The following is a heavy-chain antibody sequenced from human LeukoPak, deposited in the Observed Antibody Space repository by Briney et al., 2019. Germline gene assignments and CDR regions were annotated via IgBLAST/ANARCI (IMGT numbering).Heavy chain of an antibody. D-gene: IGHD5-18*01. J-gene: IGHJ4*02. CDR1: GFTVSSNY. CDR2: IYSGGST. Sequence: GGSLRPSCAASGFTVSSNYMSWVRQAPGKGLEWVSVIYSGGSTYYADSVKGRFTISRDNSKNTLYLQMNSLRAEDTAVYYCARQDTAMDMYYFDYWGQGTLVTVSS. CDR3: ARQDTAMDMYYFDY. V-gene: IGHV3-53*01.